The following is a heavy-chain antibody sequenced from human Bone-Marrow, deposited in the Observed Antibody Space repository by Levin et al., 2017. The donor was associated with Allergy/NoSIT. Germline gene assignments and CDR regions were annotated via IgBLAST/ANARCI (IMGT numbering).Heavy chain of an antibody. D-gene: IGHD2-2*01. CDR1: EFTFSSYG. J-gene: IGHJ4*02. CDR3: AKTGDCSSATCYLPFDY. Sequence: SCAASEFTFSSYGMHWVRQAPGKGLEWVAVISYDGSNKYYADSVKGRFTVSRDNSKNMLYLQMNSLRDEDTAVYYCAKTGDCSSATCYLPFDYWGQGTLVTVSS. CDR2: ISYDGSNK. V-gene: IGHV3-30*18.